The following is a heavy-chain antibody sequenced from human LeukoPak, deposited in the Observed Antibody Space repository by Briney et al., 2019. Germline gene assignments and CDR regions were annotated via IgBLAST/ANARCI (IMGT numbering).Heavy chain of an antibody. CDR2: IMPIFGTA. V-gene: IGHV1-69*13. J-gene: IGHJ4*02. D-gene: IGHD6-13*01. CDR3: ARFPVDSSSWYGDY. CDR1: GHTLKIYS. Sequence: ASVNVLCKSCGHTLKIYSLLWVRQPPGQGLEWMGGIMPIFGTANYAQKFQGRVTITAVESTSTAYMELSSLRSEDTAVYYCARFPVDSSSWYGDYWGQGTLVTVSS.